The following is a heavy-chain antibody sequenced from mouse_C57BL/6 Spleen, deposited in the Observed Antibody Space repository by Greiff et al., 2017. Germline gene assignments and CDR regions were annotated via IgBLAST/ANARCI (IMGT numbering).Heavy chain of an antibody. CDR3: NKYWYFDV. J-gene: IGHJ1*03. Sequence: EVKLMESGGGLVQPGGSMKLSCVASGFTFSNYWMNWVRQSPEKGLEWVAQIRLKSDNYATHYAESVKGRFTISRDDSKSSVYLQMNNLRAEDTGIYYCNKYWYFDVWGTGTTVTVSS. V-gene: IGHV6-3*01. CDR1: GFTFSNYW. CDR2: IRLKSDNYAT.